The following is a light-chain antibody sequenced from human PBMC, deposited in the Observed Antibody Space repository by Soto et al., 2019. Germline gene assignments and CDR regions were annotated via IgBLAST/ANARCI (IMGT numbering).Light chain of an antibody. CDR2: KAS. J-gene: IGKJ1*01. CDR3: QQYNDYWT. V-gene: IGKV1-5*03. Sequence: DIQMTQSPSTLSASVGDRVTITCRASQSVSRWLDWYQQKPGKAPKLLIYKASTLESGVPSQFSGCGSGTEFTLAISGLQPDDSATYYCQQYNDYWTFGHGTKVEIK. CDR1: QSVSRW.